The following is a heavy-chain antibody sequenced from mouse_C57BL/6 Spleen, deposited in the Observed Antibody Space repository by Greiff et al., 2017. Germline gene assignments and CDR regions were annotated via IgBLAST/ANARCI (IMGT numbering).Heavy chain of an antibody. Sequence: VQLQQSGPELVKPGASVKISCKVSGYAFSSSWMNWVKQRPGKGLEWIGRIYPGDGDTNYNGKFKGKATLTADKSSSTAYMQLSSLTSEDSAVYFCARGYGNSYWYFDVWGTGTTVTVSS. CDR2: IYPGDGDT. D-gene: IGHD1-1*01. V-gene: IGHV1-82*01. CDR3: ARGYGNSYWYFDV. CDR1: GYAFSSSW. J-gene: IGHJ1*03.